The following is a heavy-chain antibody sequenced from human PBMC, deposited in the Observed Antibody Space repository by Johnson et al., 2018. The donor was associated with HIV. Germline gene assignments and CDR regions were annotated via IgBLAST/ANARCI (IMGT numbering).Heavy chain of an antibody. CDR3: ARMTTTVSHHDGFDI. CDR2: INWSGGST. V-gene: IGHV3-20*04. Sequence: VQLVESGGGAVRPGGSLRISCAASGFTFDDYGMSWVRQAPGKGLAWVSGINWSGGSTGYADSLKGRFTISRDSARNSLYLQMNSLRAEDTALYFCARMTTTVSHHDGFDIWGQGTMVTVSS. J-gene: IGHJ3*02. D-gene: IGHD4-17*01. CDR1: GFTFDDYG.